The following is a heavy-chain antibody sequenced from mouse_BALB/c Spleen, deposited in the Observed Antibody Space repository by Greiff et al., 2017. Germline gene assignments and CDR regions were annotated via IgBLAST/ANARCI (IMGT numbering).Heavy chain of an antibody. CDR3: ARSPPYGSSYDY. J-gene: IGHJ2*01. CDR2: INPNNGGT. D-gene: IGHD1-1*01. CDR1: GYTFTDYN. Sequence: SGPELVKPGASVKIPCKASGYTFTDYNMDWVKQSHGKSLEWIGDINPNNGGTIYNQKFKGKATLTVDKSSSTAYMELRSLTSEDTAVYYCARSPPYGSSYDYWGQGTTLTVSS. V-gene: IGHV1-18*01.